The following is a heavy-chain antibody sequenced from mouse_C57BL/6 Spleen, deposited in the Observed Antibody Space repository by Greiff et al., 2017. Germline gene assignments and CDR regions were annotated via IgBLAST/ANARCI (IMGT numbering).Heavy chain of an antibody. D-gene: IGHD1-1*01. J-gene: IGHJ2*01. Sequence: QVQLQQPGAELVKPGASVKLSCKASGYTFTSYWMQWVKQRPGQGLEWIGEIDPSDSYTNYNQKFKGKATLTVDTSSSTAYMQLSSLTSEDSAVYYCARKYYGSPFDYWGQGTPLTVSS. CDR3: ARKYYGSPFDY. CDR1: GYTFTSYW. CDR2: IDPSDSYT. V-gene: IGHV1-50*01.